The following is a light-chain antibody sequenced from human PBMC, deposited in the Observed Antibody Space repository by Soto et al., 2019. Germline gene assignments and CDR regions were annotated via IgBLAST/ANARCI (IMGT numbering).Light chain of an antibody. Sequence: QSGLTQPASVSGSPGQSITISCTGTSSGVGGYNYVSWYQQHPGKAPKLMIYEVSNRPSGVSNRFSGSKSGNTASLTISGLQAEDEADYYCSSYTSSSTLGVFGTGTKVTVL. V-gene: IGLV2-14*01. CDR3: SSYTSSSTLGV. J-gene: IGLJ1*01. CDR2: EVS. CDR1: SSGVGGYNY.